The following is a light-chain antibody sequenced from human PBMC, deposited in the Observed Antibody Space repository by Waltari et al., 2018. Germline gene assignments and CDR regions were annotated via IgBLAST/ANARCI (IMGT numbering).Light chain of an antibody. J-gene: IGLJ1*01. Sequence: QYALTQPRSVSGSPGQSVTISCNGNKSAVGGYNYVSWYQHHPGKAPKFIIYDVNKRPSGVPDRFSGAKSGNTASLTISGLQADDEADYFCCSYAGAYRVFGTGTKVTVL. CDR1: KSAVGGYNY. CDR2: DVN. CDR3: CSYAGAYRV. V-gene: IGLV2-11*01.